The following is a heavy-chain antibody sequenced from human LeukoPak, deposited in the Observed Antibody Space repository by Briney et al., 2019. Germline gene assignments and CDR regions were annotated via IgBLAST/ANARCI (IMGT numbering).Heavy chain of an antibody. CDR1: GFTVSSSY. J-gene: IGHJ4*02. CDR3: ATEGQYYDSSGYPTWTFDS. Sequence: PGGSLRLSCAASGFTVSSSYMSWVRQAPGKGLEWVSAIYSGGSTYYADSVKGRFTISRDNYKNTLYLQMNSLRAEDTAVYYCATEGQYYDSSGYPTWTFDSWGQGTLVTVSS. CDR2: IYSGGST. D-gene: IGHD3-22*01. V-gene: IGHV3-66*02.